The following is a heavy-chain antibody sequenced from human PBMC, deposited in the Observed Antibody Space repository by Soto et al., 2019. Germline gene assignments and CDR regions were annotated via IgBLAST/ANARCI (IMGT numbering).Heavy chain of an antibody. CDR2: INPDGSAT. V-gene: IGHV3-74*01. D-gene: IGHD5-18*01. CDR1: GFTFSSYW. Sequence: GGSLRLSCAASGFTFSSYWMHWVRQAPGKGLVWVSRINPDGSATNYADSVKGRFTISRDNAKNTLYLQMNSLRAEDTAVFYCGRGGSDSPMAPGYWGQGALVTVSS. CDR3: GRGGSDSPMAPGY. J-gene: IGHJ4*02.